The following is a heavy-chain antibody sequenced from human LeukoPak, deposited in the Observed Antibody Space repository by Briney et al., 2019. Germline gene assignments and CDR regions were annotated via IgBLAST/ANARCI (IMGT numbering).Heavy chain of an antibody. D-gene: IGHD3-22*01. CDR2: IWYDGSNK. J-gene: IGHJ4*02. CDR1: GFTFSNYG. V-gene: IGHV3-33*01. Sequence: GGSLRLSCAASGFTFSNYGMHWVRQAPGKGLEWVALIWYDGSNKYYADSVKGRFTISRDNSKNTLYLQMNSLRAEDTAVYYCAREMDYYDSSGYGYFDYWGQGTLVTVSS. CDR3: AREMDYYDSSGYGYFDY.